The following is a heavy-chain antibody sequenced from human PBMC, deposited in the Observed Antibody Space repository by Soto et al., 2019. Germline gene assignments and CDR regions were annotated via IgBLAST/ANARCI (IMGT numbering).Heavy chain of an antibody. CDR1: GFTFSDYY. Sequence: QVQLVESGGGLVKPGGSLRLSCAASGFTFSDYYMSWIRQAPGKGLEWVSYISSSSSYTNYADSVKGRFTISRDNAKNLRYLQMNSLKAEDTAVYYCARGNSGCELVGGFDYWGQGTLVTVSS. CDR2: ISSSSSYT. J-gene: IGHJ4*02. D-gene: IGHD5-12*01. CDR3: ARGNSGCELVGGFDY. V-gene: IGHV3-11*05.